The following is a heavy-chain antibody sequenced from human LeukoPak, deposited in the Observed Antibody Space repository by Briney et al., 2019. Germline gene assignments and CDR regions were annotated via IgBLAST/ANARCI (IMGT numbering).Heavy chain of an antibody. V-gene: IGHV4-34*01. CDR1: GGSFSGYY. D-gene: IGHD5-12*01. Sequence: PSETLSLTCAVYGGSFSGYYWSWIRQLPGKGLEWIGSIYYSGSTYYNPSLKSRVTISVDTSKNQFSLKLSSVTAADTAVYYCARDGVYSGYDYYFDYWGQGTLVTVSS. CDR3: ARDGVYSGYDYYFDY. J-gene: IGHJ4*02. CDR2: IYYSGST.